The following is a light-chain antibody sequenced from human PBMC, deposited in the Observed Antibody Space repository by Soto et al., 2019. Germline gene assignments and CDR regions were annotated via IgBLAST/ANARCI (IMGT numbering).Light chain of an antibody. CDR2: GVS. CDR1: SSDVGGYNY. Sequence: QSVLTQPASVSGSPGQSMTISCTGTSSDVGGYNYVSWFQQHPGKAPKFMIYGVSNRPSGVSNRFSGSKSGNTASLTISGLQAEDEADYYCVSYTSSIAWVFGTGTKVTVL. J-gene: IGLJ1*01. V-gene: IGLV2-14*01. CDR3: VSYTSSIAWV.